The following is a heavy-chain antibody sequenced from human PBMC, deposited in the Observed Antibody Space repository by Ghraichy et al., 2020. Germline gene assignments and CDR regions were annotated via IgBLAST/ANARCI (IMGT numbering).Heavy chain of an antibody. Sequence: SETLSLTCTVSGGSISSSSYYWGWIRQPPGKGLEWIGSIYYSGSTYYNPSLKSRVTISVDTSKNQFSLKLSSVTAADTAVYYCARAPDYGDWDDAFDIWGQGTMVTVSS. V-gene: IGHV4-39*01. J-gene: IGHJ3*02. D-gene: IGHD4-17*01. CDR3: ARAPDYGDWDDAFDI. CDR1: GGSISSSSYY. CDR2: IYYSGST.